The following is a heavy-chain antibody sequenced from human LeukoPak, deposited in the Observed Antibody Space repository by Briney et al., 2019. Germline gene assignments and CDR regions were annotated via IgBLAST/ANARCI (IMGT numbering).Heavy chain of an antibody. J-gene: IGHJ4*02. D-gene: IGHD5-24*01. CDR2: ISSSSSYI. CDR3: ARDSPRDGIIDY. CDR1: GFTFSSYS. Sequence: GGSLRLSCAASGFTFSSYSMNLVRQAPGKGLEWVSSISSSSSYIYYADSVKGRFTISRDNAKNSLYLQMNSLRAEDTAVYYCARDSPRDGIIDYWGQGTLVTVSS. V-gene: IGHV3-21*01.